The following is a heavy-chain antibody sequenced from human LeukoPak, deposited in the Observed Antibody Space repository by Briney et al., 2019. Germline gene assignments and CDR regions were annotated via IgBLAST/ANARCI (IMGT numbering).Heavy chain of an antibody. J-gene: IGHJ4*02. CDR3: AKGYCSGGSCWDYFDY. Sequence: GGSLRLSCAASGFSFSSYAMSWVRQAPGKGPQWVSGISDDTHNTYYADSLKGRFTISRDNSKNTLYLQMNSLRAEDTAVYYCAKGYCSGGSCWDYFDYWGQGTLVTVSS. D-gene: IGHD2-15*01. CDR1: GFSFSSYA. CDR2: ISDDTHNT. V-gene: IGHV3-23*01.